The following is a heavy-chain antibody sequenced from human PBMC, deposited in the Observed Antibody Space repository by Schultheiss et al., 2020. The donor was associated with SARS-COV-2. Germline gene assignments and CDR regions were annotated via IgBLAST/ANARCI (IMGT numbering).Heavy chain of an antibody. CDR1: GGSISSYY. V-gene: IGHV4-59*12. Sequence: SETLSLTCTVSGGSISSYYWSWIRQPPGKGLEWIGYIYYSGSTYYNPSLKSLVTISVDTSKNQFSLKLSSVTAADTAVYYCARGTIGTTGATGGMDVWGQGTTVTVSS. D-gene: IGHD4-17*01. CDR3: ARGTIGTTGATGGMDV. CDR2: IYYSGST. J-gene: IGHJ6*02.